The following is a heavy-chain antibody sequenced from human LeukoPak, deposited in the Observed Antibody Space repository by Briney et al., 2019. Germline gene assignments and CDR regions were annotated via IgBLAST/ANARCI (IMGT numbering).Heavy chain of an antibody. CDR2: IYPGDSDT. V-gene: IGHV5-51*01. Sequence: GESLKISCKGSGYSFSSYWIGWVRQMPGKGLEWMGIIYPGDSDTRYGPSFQGQVTISADKSINTAYLQWSSLKASDTAMYYCARRRSSSWLDYWGQGTLVTVSS. J-gene: IGHJ4*02. CDR3: ARRRSSSWLDY. CDR1: GYSFSSYW. D-gene: IGHD6-13*01.